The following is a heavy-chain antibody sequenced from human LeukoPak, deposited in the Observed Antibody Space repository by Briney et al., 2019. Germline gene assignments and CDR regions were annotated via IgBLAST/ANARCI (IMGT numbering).Heavy chain of an antibody. CDR2: INPNSGGT. CDR3: ARAPRYCSGGSCYYFDY. J-gene: IGHJ4*02. CDR1: GYTFTGCY. Sequence: GASVKVSCKASGYTFTGCYMHWVRQAPGQGLEWMGRINPNSGGTNYAQKFQGRVTMTRDTSISTAYMELGRLRSDDTAVYYCARAPRYCSGGSCYYFDYWGQGPWSPSPQ. D-gene: IGHD2-15*01. V-gene: IGHV1-2*06.